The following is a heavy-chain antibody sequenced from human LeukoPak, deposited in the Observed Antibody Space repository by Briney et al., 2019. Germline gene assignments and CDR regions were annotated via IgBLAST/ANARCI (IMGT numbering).Heavy chain of an antibody. D-gene: IGHD3-3*01. CDR1: GFSFSNYW. Sequence: GGSLRLSCAASGFSFSNYWMSWVRQAPGKGLEWVAHIKQDGSEKYYVDSVKGRFTISRDNAKNSLYLQMNSLRAEDTAVYYCARETEYYDFWSGYYLWGQGTLVTVSS. CDR3: ARETEYYDFWSGYYL. V-gene: IGHV3-7*03. J-gene: IGHJ4*02. CDR2: IKQDGSEK.